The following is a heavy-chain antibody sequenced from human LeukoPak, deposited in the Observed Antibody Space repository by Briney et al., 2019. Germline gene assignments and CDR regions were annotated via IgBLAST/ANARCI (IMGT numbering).Heavy chain of an antibody. CDR2: IYTSGST. Sequence: SQTLSLTCTVSGGSISSGSYYWSWIRQPAGKGLEWIGRIYTSGSTNYNPSLKSRVTISVDTSKNQFSLKLSSVTAADTAVYYCARVWGSGTFDYWGQGTLVTVSS. CDR3: ARVWGSGTFDY. V-gene: IGHV4-61*02. J-gene: IGHJ4*02. D-gene: IGHD3-16*01. CDR1: GGSISSGSYY.